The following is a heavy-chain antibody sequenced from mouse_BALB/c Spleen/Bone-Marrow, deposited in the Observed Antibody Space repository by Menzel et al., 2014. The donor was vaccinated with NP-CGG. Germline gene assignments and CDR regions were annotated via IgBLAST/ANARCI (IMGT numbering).Heavy chain of an antibody. Sequence: QVQLQHSGAELAKPGATVKMSCKASGYTFTSYWMHWVKQRPGQGLEWVGYINPSTGYTEYSQKFKDKATLTADKSSSTAYMQLSSLTSEDSAVYYCASNWDVDWGQGTTLTVSS. CDR3: ASNWDVD. V-gene: IGHV1-7*01. J-gene: IGHJ2*01. CDR1: GYTFTSYW. CDR2: INPSTGYT. D-gene: IGHD4-1*01.